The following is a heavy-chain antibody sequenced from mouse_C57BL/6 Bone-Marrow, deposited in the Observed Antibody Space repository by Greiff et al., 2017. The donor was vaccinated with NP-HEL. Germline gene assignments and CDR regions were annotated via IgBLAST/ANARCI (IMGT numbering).Heavy chain of an antibody. V-gene: IGHV14-4*01. Sequence: VQLQQSGAELVRPGASVTLSCTASGFNFKDHYMHWVKQRPEQGLEWIGWIDPENGDTEYASKFQGKATITADTSSNTAYLQLSSLTSEDTAVYYCTTSITTVVGYWGQGTTLTVSS. CDR1: GFNFKDHY. CDR3: TTSITTVVGY. CDR2: IDPENGDT. J-gene: IGHJ2*01. D-gene: IGHD1-1*01.